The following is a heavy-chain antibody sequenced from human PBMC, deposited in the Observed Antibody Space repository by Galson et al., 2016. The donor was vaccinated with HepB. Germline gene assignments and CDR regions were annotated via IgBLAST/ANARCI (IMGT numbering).Heavy chain of an antibody. CDR1: GFSFSTYA. CDR3: AKDYCSVTDFHVFDS. D-gene: IGHD2-15*01. J-gene: IGHJ4*02. CDR2: ISSDETNT. V-gene: IGHV3-30*18. Sequence: SLRLSCAASGFSFSTYAMYWVRQAPGKGLQWVSLISSDETNTYYTDSVRGRFTISRNNSKNTLSLQMHSLTVEDTGIYLCAKDYCSVTDFHVFDSWGPGTPVTVSS.